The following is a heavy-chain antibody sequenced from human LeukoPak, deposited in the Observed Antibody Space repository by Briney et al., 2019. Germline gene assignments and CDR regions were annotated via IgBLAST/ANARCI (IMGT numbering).Heavy chain of an antibody. J-gene: IGHJ4*02. CDR2: ISWNSGSI. Sequence: GGSLRLSCAASGFTIDDYAMHWVRQAPGKGLEWVSGISWNSGSIGYADSVKGRFTISRDNAKNSLYLQMNSLRPEDTAIYYCAKLFDSGTYNNFFHYWGQGTLVTVSS. V-gene: IGHV3-9*01. D-gene: IGHD3-10*01. CDR1: GFTIDDYA. CDR3: AKLFDSGTYNNFFHY.